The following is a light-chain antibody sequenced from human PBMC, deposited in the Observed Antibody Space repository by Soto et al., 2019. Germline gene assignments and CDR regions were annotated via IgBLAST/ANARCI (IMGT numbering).Light chain of an antibody. V-gene: IGKV3-11*01. CDR2: DAS. CDR1: QSVSSY. J-gene: IGKJ1*01. Sequence: DIVLTQSPATLSLSPGERATLSCRASQSVSSYLAWYQQKPGQAPRLLIYDASNRATGIPVRFSGSGSGTDFTLTISSLEPEDFAVYYCQQRSNSWTFGQGTKVEIK. CDR3: QQRSNSWT.